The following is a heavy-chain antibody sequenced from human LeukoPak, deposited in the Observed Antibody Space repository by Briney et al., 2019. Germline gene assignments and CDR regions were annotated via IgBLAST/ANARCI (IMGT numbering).Heavy chain of an antibody. V-gene: IGHV3-23*01. J-gene: IGHJ4*02. Sequence: APLRLSCAASGSPFTSYGMSGVRQALGKGLDWGSAITGSGGSTYYADSVKGRFTISIDNSKNTLYLQMNSLRAEDTAVYYGALFDYWGQGTLGTGSS. CDR3: ALFDY. CDR1: GSPFTSYG. CDR2: ITGSGGST.